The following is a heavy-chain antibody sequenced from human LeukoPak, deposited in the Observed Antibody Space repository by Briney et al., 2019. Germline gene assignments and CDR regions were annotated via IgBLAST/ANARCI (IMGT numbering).Heavy chain of an antibody. CDR1: GYTFSGYY. D-gene: IGHD6-19*01. CDR2: IDPNSGGT. V-gene: IGHV1-2*02. CDR3: AKWRGYSSGWSGPFDD. Sequence: ASVKVSCKASGYTFSGYYMHWVRQAPGQGLEWMGWIDPNSGGTNYAQKFQGRVTVTRDTSISTAYMELSRLKSDDTAVYYCAKWRGYSSGWSGPFDDWGQGTLVTVSS. J-gene: IGHJ4*01.